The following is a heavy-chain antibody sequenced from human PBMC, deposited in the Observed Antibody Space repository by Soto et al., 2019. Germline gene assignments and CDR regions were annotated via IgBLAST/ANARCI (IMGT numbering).Heavy chain of an antibody. D-gene: IGHD2-2*01. Sequence: PGGSLRLSCAASGFTFSSYAMHWVRQAPGKGLEWVAVISYDGSNKYYADSVKGQFTISRDNSKNTLYLQMNSLRAEDTAVYYCARHQQDRNYYYYYYGMDVWGQGTTVTVSS. CDR2: ISYDGSNK. J-gene: IGHJ6*02. CDR3: ARHQQDRNYYYYYYGMDV. V-gene: IGHV3-30-3*01. CDR1: GFTFSSYA.